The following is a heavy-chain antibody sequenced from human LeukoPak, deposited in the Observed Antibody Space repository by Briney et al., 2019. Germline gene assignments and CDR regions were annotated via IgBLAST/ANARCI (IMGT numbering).Heavy chain of an antibody. CDR1: GYTFTGYY. CDR2: IIPKSGGT. V-gene: IGHV1-2*02. J-gene: IGHJ4*02. CDR3: ARDSGYYATSSLFQDY. D-gene: IGHD3-3*01. Sequence: GASVKVSCKASGYTFTGYYIHWVRQAPGQGLEWMGWIIPKSGGTNYARKFQGRVTMTRDTSISTAYMELARLRSDDTAVYFCARDSGYYATSSLFQDYWGQGTLVTVSS.